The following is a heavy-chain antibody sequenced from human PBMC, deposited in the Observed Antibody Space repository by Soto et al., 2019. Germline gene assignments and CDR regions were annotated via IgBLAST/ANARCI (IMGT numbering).Heavy chain of an antibody. CDR3: ARTTAYETSGYYYHTY. CDR1: GDTFNSYA. CDR2: ISAYNGNT. J-gene: IGHJ4*02. D-gene: IGHD3-22*01. Sequence: AASAKVSCKASGDTFNSYAISWVRQDPGQGLEWMGWISAYNGNTKYAQKLQGRVTVTTDTSTSTAYMELRSLISDDTAVYYCARTTAYETSGYYYHTYWGQGTQVTVSS. V-gene: IGHV1-18*01.